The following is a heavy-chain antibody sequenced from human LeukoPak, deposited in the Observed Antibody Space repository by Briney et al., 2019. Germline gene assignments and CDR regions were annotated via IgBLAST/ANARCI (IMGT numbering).Heavy chain of an antibody. Sequence: GGSLRLSYAASGFTFSSYAMSWVRQASGKGLEWVGRIRSKANSYATAYAASVKGRFTISRDDSKNTAYLQMNSLKTEDTAVYYCTPLDYWGQGTLVTVSS. CDR1: GFTFSSYA. J-gene: IGHJ4*02. CDR3: TPLDY. CDR2: IRSKANSYAT. V-gene: IGHV3-73*01.